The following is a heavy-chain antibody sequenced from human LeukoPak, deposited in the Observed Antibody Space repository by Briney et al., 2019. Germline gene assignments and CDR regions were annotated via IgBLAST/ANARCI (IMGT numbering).Heavy chain of an antibody. CDR2: IYTGGSA. Sequence: PSETLSLTCTVSGGSISSYYWSWIRQPPGKGLEWIGRIYTGGSAGYNPSLKSRVTMSVDTSKNQFSLKLTSVTAADTAVYYCTREPRPWGQGTLVTVSS. CDR1: GGSISSYY. V-gene: IGHV4-4*07. CDR3: TREPRP. J-gene: IGHJ5*02.